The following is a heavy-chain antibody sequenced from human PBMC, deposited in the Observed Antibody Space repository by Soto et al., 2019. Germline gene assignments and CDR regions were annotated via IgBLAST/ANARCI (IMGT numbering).Heavy chain of an antibody. D-gene: IGHD2-15*01. Sequence: SETLSLTCTVYGGSIFSSYWTWIRQPPGKGLEWIGNVYYSGSTNYNPSLKSRITISVDTSKNQFSLNLSSVTAADTAVYYCASVPAASSWFAPSVHGTLATVFS. V-gene: IGHV4-59*01. CDR3: ASVPAASSWFAP. CDR1: GGSIFSSY. J-gene: IGHJ5*02. CDR2: VYYSGST.